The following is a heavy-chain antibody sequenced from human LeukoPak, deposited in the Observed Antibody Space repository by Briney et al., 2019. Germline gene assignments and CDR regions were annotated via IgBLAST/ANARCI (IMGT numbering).Heavy chain of an antibody. J-gene: IGHJ4*02. CDR3: AKEGGDWGEGYFDY. Sequence: PGGSLRLSCAASGFTFSSYAMSWVRQAPGKGLEWVSAISGSGGSTYYADSVKGRFTISRDNAKNSLYLQMNSLRAEDTAVYYCAKEGGDWGEGYFDYWGQGTLVTVSS. D-gene: IGHD3-16*01. CDR1: GFTFSSYA. CDR2: ISGSGGST. V-gene: IGHV3-23*01.